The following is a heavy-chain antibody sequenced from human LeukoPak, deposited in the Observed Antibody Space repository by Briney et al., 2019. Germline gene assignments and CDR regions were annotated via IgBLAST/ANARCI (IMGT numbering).Heavy chain of an antibody. D-gene: IGHD3-3*01. CDR3: AREAAERVRFLEWLQPMNWFDP. J-gene: IGHJ5*02. CDR1: GGSISSSSYY. V-gene: IGHV4-39*07. Sequence: PSETLSLTCTVSGGSISSSSYYWGWIRQPPGKGLEWIGYIYHSGSTYYNPSLKSRVTISVDTSKNQSSLKLSSVTAADTAVYYCAREAAERVRFLEWLQPMNWFDPWGQGTLVAVSS. CDR2: IYHSGST.